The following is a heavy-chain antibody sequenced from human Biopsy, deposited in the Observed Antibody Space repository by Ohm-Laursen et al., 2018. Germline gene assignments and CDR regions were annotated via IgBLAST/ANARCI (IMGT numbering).Heavy chain of an antibody. J-gene: IGHJ5*02. Sequence: GASVKVSCKVIGGTLSASGISWVRLAPGHGLEFVGGIIPIFQTTHYAQSFQGRVTIVADKSTSTAYMELSSLRSDDTAIYYCATVRGLVWFGELIAWGQGTLVTVSS. CDR1: GGTLSASG. V-gene: IGHV1-69*06. CDR2: IIPIFQTT. D-gene: IGHD3-10*01. CDR3: ATVRGLVWFGELIA.